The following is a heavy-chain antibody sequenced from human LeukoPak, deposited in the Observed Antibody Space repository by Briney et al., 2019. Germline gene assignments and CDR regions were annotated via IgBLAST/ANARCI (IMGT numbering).Heavy chain of an antibody. CDR2: ISWNSGSI. D-gene: IGHD6-19*01. Sequence: GGSLRLSCAASGFTFDDYAMHWVRQAPGKGLEWVSGISWNSGSIGYADSVKGRFTISRDNAKNSLYLQMNSLRAEDTALYYCALITGIAVADAFDIWGQGTMVTVSS. J-gene: IGHJ3*02. CDR1: GFTFDDYA. V-gene: IGHV3-9*01. CDR3: ALITGIAVADAFDI.